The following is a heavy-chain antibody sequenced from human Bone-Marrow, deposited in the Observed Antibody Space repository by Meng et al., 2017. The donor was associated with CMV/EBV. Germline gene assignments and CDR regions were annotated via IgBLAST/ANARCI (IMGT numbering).Heavy chain of an antibody. Sequence: GESLKISCAASEFTFSNAWMSWVRQAPGKGLEWLSYISNLGNTVYYADSMKGRITISRDNARNSLYLQMNSLRVEDTAVYYCARGGVRATGHFYYGMDVWGQGTTVTVSS. CDR3: ARGGVRATGHFYYGMDV. J-gene: IGHJ6*02. D-gene: IGHD3-10*01. CDR1: EFTFSNAW. CDR2: ISNLGNTV. V-gene: IGHV3-11*01.